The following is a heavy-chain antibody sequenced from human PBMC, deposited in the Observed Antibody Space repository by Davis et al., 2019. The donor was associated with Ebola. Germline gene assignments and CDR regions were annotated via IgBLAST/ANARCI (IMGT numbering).Heavy chain of an antibody. D-gene: IGHD6-6*01. CDR2: IDPSDSYT. Sequence: GESLKISCKGSGYSFTSYWISWVRQMPGKGLEWMGRIDPSDSYTNYSPSFQGHVTISADKSISTAYLQWSSLKASDTAMYYCARSYSSSASGDYYYYYGMDVWGQGTTVTVSS. CDR3: ARSYSSSASGDYYYYYGMDV. J-gene: IGHJ6*02. CDR1: GYSFTSYW. V-gene: IGHV5-10-1*01.